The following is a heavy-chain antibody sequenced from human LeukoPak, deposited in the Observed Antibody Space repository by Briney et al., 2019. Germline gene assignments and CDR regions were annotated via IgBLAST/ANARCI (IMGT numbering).Heavy chain of an antibody. V-gene: IGHV3-30*04. Sequence: PGGSLRLSCAASGFTFSSYAMHWVRQAPGKGLEWVAVISYDGSNKYYADSVKGRFTISRDNAKNSLYLQMNSLRAEDTAVYYCARDKRDIAVAGMLDYWGQGTLVTVSS. CDR3: ARDKRDIAVAGMLDY. CDR1: GFTFSSYA. CDR2: ISYDGSNK. J-gene: IGHJ4*02. D-gene: IGHD6-19*01.